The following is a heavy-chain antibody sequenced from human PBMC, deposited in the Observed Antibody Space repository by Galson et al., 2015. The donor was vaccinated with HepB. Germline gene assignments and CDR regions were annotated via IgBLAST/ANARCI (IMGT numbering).Heavy chain of an antibody. CDR3: ARGGYDFWSGYYNTEYFQH. V-gene: IGHV1-18*01. D-gene: IGHD3-3*01. J-gene: IGHJ1*01. CDR2: ISAYNGNT. Sequence: SVKVSCKASGYTFTSYGISWVRQAPGQGLEWMGWISAYNGNTNYAQKLQGRVTMTTDTSTSTAYMELRSLRSDDTAVYYCARGGYDFWSGYYNTEYFQHWGQGTLVTVSS. CDR1: GYTFTSYG.